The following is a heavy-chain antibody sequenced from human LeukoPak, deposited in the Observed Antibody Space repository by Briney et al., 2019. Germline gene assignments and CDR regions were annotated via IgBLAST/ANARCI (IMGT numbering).Heavy chain of an antibody. CDR2: IRSKAYGGTT. J-gene: IGHJ4*02. V-gene: IGHV3-49*04. D-gene: IGHD6-13*01. CDR1: GFTFSSYS. CDR3: TRGSYSSSWNPFDY. Sequence: GGSLRLSCAASGFTFSSYSMNWVRQAPGKGLEWVGSIRSKAYGGTTEYAASVKGRFTISRDDSKSIAYLQMDSLKTEDTAVYYCTRGSYSSSWNPFDYWGQGTLVTVSS.